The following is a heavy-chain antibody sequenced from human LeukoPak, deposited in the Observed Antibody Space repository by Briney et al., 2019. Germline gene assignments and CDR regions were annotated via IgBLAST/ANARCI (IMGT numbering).Heavy chain of an antibody. CDR2: IYTSSST. CDR1: GGSISSGSYY. Sequence: SETLSLTCTVSGGSISSGSYYWRWIRQPAGKGLEWIGRIYTSSSTNYNPSLKSRVTISVDTSKNHFSLKLSSVTAANTAVYYCARVNVVGYYYYYMDVWGKGTTVTVSS. V-gene: IGHV4-61*02. D-gene: IGHD2-2*01. J-gene: IGHJ6*03. CDR3: ARVNVVGYYYYYMDV.